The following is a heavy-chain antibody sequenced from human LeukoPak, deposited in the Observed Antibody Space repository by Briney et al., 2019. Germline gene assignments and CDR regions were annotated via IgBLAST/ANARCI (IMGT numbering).Heavy chain of an antibody. J-gene: IGHJ4*02. CDR2: ISHDGGNK. V-gene: IGHV3-30*03. Sequence: GTSLRLSCAASGFTFSVYGMHWVRQGPGKGLEWVALISHDGGNKNYTDSVKGRFTISRDNSKNTVYLQMNSLRAEDTAVYCCARSDWVGFPLYFDSWGQGTLATVS. D-gene: IGHD3-9*01. CDR1: GFTFSVYG. CDR3: ARSDWVGFPLYFDS.